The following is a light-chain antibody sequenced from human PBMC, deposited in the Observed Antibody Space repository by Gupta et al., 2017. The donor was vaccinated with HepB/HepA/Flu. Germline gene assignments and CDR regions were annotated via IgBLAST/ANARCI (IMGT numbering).Light chain of an antibody. J-gene: IGLJ2*01. CDR2: LNNDGSH. V-gene: IGLV4-69*01. Sequence: QLVLPQSPSASASLGASVKLTCTLTSGHSSYAIAWHQQQPEKGPRYLMKLNNDGSHSKGDGIPDRFSGSSSGAERYLTISSLQSEDEADYYCQTWGTGIWVFGGGTKLTVL. CDR3: QTWGTGIWV. CDR1: SGHSSYA.